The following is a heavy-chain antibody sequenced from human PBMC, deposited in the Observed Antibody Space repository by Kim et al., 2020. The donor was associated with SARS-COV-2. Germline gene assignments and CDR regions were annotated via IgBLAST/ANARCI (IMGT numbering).Heavy chain of an antibody. Sequence: GGSLRLSCAASGFKFDDYAMHWVRQAPGKGLEWVSGISRNSGNIGYADSVKGRFTISRDNARNSLYLQMNSLRAEDTALYYCAKARGYSFLYGMDVWGQG. CDR1: GFKFDDYA. J-gene: IGHJ6*02. CDR2: ISRNSGNI. D-gene: IGHD5-18*01. V-gene: IGHV3-9*01. CDR3: AKARGYSFLYGMDV.